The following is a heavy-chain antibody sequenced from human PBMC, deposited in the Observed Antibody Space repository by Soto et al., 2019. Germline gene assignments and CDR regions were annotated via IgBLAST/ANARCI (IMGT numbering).Heavy chain of an antibody. CDR3: ARAPPGYSIGYRYYGMDV. V-gene: IGHV3-74*01. D-gene: IGHD2-21*01. J-gene: IGHJ6*02. CDR2: ISLDGSRT. Sequence: EVQLVESGGGLVQPGGSLRLSCAAPGFTFGSYWMHWVRQAPGKGLVWVSHISLDGSRTTYADSVKGRFTISRDNAKGTLYLLMNSLRAEDTAVYYCARAPPGYSIGYRYYGMDVWGQGTTVTVSS. CDR1: GFTFGSYW.